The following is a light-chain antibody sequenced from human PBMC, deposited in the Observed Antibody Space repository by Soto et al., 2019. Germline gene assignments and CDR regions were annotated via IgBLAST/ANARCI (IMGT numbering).Light chain of an antibody. CDR2: GNV. CDR1: SSNLGTGYD. J-gene: IGLJ3*02. Sequence: QSVLTQPPSVSGAPGQTVTISCTGSSSNLGTGYDVQWFRQVPGTAPKLLIFGNVNRPSWIPDRFSGSKSGTSASLAIAGLQAEDEADYYYQSFDTRLSGWVFGGGTKLTVL. CDR3: QSFDTRLSGWV. V-gene: IGLV1-40*01.